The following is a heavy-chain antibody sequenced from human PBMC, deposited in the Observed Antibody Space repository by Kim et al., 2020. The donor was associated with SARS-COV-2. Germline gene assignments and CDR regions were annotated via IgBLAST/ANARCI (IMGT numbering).Heavy chain of an antibody. Sequence: GGSLRLSCVASEFTFSRDRMYWVRQAPGKGLEWVSYISDSSSTIYYADSVKGRFTISRDNAKNSLYLQMNSLRDEDTAVYYCARDESVVGFFDYWGQGTLVTVSS. CDR1: EFTFSRDR. CDR2: ISDSSSTI. J-gene: IGHJ4*02. V-gene: IGHV3-48*02. D-gene: IGHD6-19*01. CDR3: ARDESVVGFFDY.